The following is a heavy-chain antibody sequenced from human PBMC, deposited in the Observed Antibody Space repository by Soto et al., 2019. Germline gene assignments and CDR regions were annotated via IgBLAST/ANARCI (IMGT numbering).Heavy chain of an antibody. V-gene: IGHV3-23*01. CDR3: ADQRAYYDFWSGYSRSAFDI. D-gene: IGHD3-3*01. CDR1: GFTFSSYA. Sequence: GGSLRLSCAASGFTFSSYAMSWVRQAPGKGLEWVSAISGSGGSTYYADSVKGRFTISRDNSKNTLYLQMNSLRAEDTAVYYCADQRAYYDFWSGYSRSAFDIWGQGTMVTVSS. CDR2: ISGSGGST. J-gene: IGHJ3*02.